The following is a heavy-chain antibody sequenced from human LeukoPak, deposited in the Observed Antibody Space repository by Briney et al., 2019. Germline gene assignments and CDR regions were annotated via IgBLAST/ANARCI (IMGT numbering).Heavy chain of an antibody. CDR1: GGSFTKSC. Sequence: SGTLSLTCAVYGGSFTKSCGSWIGQTPGKGMEWIGEINDSGRTNYNPSLMSRVTVSVDTSKNQFSLRLTSVTATDTAVYYCARRWNYGRNYYIDVWGKGATVSVSS. CDR3: ARRWNYGRNYYIDV. V-gene: IGHV4-34*01. D-gene: IGHD1-7*01. CDR2: INDSGRT. J-gene: IGHJ6*03.